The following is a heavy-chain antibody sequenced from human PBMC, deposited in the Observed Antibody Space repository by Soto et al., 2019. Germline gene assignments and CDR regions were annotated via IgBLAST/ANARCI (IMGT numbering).Heavy chain of an antibody. Sequence: GGSLRLSCAASGFTFSSYAMHWVRQAPGKGLEWVAVISYDGSNKYYADSVKGRFTISRDNSKNTLYLQMNSLRAEDTAVYYCARQRVETWDLAALDYWGQGTLVTVSS. CDR3: ARQRVETWDLAALDY. CDR2: ISYDGSNK. D-gene: IGHD6-6*01. V-gene: IGHV3-30-3*01. J-gene: IGHJ4*02. CDR1: GFTFSSYA.